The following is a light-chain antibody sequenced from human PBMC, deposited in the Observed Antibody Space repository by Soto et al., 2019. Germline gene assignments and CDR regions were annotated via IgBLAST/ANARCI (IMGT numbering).Light chain of an antibody. CDR1: QSVSSY. CDR3: QQRSNWPRT. CDR2: DAS. V-gene: IGKV3-11*01. Sequence: EIVLTQSPGTLSLSPGEIATLSFSASQSVSSYLAWYQQKPGQAPRLLIYDASNRATGIPARFSGSGSGTDFTLTISSLEPEDFAVYYCQQRSNWPRTFGQGTRLEIK. J-gene: IGKJ5*01.